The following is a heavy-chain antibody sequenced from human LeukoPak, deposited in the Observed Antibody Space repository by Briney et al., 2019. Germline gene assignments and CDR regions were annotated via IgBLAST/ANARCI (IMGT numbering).Heavy chain of an antibody. CDR2: MNPNSGNT. V-gene: IGHV1-8*01. Sequence: ASVKVSCKASGYTFTSYDINWVRQATGQGLEWMGWMNPNSGNTGYARKFQGRVTMTRNTSISTAYMELSSLRSEDTAVYYCARGKHRPGIAAAGIGYWGQGTLVTVSS. CDR1: GYTFTSYD. CDR3: ARGKHRPGIAAAGIGY. D-gene: IGHD6-13*01. J-gene: IGHJ4*02.